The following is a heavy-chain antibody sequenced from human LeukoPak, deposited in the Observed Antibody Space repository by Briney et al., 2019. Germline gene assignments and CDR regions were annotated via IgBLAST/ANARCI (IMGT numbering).Heavy chain of an antibody. V-gene: IGHV1-18*01. CDR1: GYTFTSYG. J-gene: IGHJ1*01. Sequence: ASVKVSCKASGYTFTSYGVSWVRQAPGQGLEYVGWITAYNGNTNYAQKLQGRVTMTTDTSTSTAYMGLRSLKSDDTAVYYCARDGPRGYFQHWGQGTLVTVSS. CDR2: ITAYNGNT. D-gene: IGHD3-16*01. CDR3: ARDGPRGYFQH.